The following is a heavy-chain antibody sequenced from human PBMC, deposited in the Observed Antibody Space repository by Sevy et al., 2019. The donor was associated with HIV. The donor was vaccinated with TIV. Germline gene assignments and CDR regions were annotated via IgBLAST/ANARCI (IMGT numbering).Heavy chain of an antibody. V-gene: IGHV3-21*01. CDR1: GFTFSSYS. CDR3: ARVLRFGDYPFDY. CDR2: ISSSSSYI. J-gene: IGHJ4*02. Sequence: GGSLRLSCAASGFTFSSYSMNWVRQAPGKGLEWVSSISSSSSYIYYADSVKGRFTISRDNAKNSLHLQMNSLRAEDTAVYYCARVLRFGDYPFDYWGQGTLVTVSS. D-gene: IGHD4-17*01.